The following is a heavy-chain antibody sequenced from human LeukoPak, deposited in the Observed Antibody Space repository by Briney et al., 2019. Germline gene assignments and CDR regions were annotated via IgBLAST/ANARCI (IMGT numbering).Heavy chain of an antibody. V-gene: IGHV3-64*01. CDR1: GFTFSSYP. CDR2: ISGSGTNT. Sequence: PGGSLRLSCAASGFTFSSYPMHWVRQAPGKGLEYVSAISGSGTNTYYANSVKGRFTISRDNSKNTLYLQMGSLRAEDMAVYYCASSPPTGTTWYFDLWGRGTLVTVSS. J-gene: IGHJ2*01. CDR3: ASSPPTGTTWYFDL. D-gene: IGHD1-7*01.